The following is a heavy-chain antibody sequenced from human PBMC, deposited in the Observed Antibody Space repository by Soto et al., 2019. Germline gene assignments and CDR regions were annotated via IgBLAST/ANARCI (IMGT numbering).Heavy chain of an antibody. CDR2: INHSGST. V-gene: IGHV4-34*01. CDR1: GGSFSGYY. CDR3: ARGWVLLWFGELLTSNYGMDV. Sequence: SETLSLTCAVYGGSFSGYYWSWIRQPPGKGLEWIGEINHSGSTNYNPSLKSRVTISVDTSKNQFSLKLSSVTAADTAVYYCARGWVLLWFGELLTSNYGMDVWGQGTTVTVSS. D-gene: IGHD3-10*01. J-gene: IGHJ6*02.